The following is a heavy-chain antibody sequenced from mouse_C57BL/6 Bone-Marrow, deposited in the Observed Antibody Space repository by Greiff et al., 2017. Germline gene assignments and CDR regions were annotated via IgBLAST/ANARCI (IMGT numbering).Heavy chain of an antibody. J-gene: IGHJ4*01. CDR1: GYTFTSYW. V-gene: IGHV1-72*01. CDR2: IDPNSGGT. D-gene: IGHD1-1*01. Sequence: QVPLQQPGAELVKPGASVKLSCKASGYTFTSYWMHWVKQRPGRGLEWIGRIDPNSGGTKYNEKFKSKAPLTVDKPSSTAYMQLSRLTSEDSAVYWCAKIDYYGSSYAMDYGGQGTSVTVSS. CDR3: AKIDYYGSSYAMDY.